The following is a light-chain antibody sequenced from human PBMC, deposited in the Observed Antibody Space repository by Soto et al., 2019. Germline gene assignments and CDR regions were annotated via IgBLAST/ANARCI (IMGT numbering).Light chain of an antibody. V-gene: IGKV3-20*01. CDR3: QQYGSSPRT. Sequence: DIVMTQSPATLSVSPGERATFSCRASQSLNTNLACYQQKPGQAPRLLISGASNRATGIPDRFSGSGSGTDFTLTISRLEPEDFAVYYCQQYGSSPRTFGQGTKVDNK. CDR2: GAS. J-gene: IGKJ1*01. CDR1: QSLNTN.